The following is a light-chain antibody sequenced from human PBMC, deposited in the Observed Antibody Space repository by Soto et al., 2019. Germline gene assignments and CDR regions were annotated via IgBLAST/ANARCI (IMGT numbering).Light chain of an antibody. CDR1: QTISSW. J-gene: IGKJ1*01. CDR3: QHYNSYSEA. Sequence: DSQMTQSPSTLSGSVGDRVTITCLAIQTISSWLAWYQQKPGKAPKLLIYQASTLKSGVPSRFRGSGSGTEFTLTISSLQPDDFETYYCQHYNSYSEAFGQGTKVDIK. V-gene: IGKV1-5*03. CDR2: QAS.